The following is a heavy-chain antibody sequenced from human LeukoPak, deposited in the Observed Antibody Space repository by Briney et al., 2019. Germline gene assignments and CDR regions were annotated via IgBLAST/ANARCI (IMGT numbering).Heavy chain of an antibody. V-gene: IGHV4-39*01. J-gene: IGHJ1*01. CDR2: IYYSGRT. D-gene: IGHD3-22*01. CDR1: GDSVSRSDSY. CDR3: ARRRYYDGSGYLE. Sequence: SETLSLTCSVSGDSVSRSDSYWDWIRQPPGKGLEWIGTIYYSGRTYYSPSLKSRVTMSVDPSNNQFSLNLRSVTAADTAVYYCARRRYYDGSGYLEWSQGTLLSVSS.